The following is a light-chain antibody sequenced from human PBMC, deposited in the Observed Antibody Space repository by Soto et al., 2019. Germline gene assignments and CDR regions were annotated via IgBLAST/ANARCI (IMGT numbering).Light chain of an antibody. CDR3: AAWDDSLNGSYV. CDR1: SSNIGGNS. Sequence: QSVMTQPPSVSAAPGQKVTISCSGSSSNIGGNSVSWYQQLPGTAPKLLIYSNNQRPSGVPDRFSGSKSGTSASLAISGLQSEDEADYYCAAWDDSLNGSYVFGAGTKLTVL. J-gene: IGLJ1*01. CDR2: SNN. V-gene: IGLV1-44*01.